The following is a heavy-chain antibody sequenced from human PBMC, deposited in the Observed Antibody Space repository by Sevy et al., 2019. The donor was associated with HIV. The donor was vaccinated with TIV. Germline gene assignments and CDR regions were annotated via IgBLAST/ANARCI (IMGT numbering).Heavy chain of an antibody. J-gene: IGHJ4*02. CDR2: INPNSGDT. CDR3: ARVRLRGYDTFAGYHKSLDVYFFDN. D-gene: IGHD5-12*01. CDR1: GFSFTGYY. V-gene: IGHV1-2*02. Sequence: ASVKVSCKASGFSFTGYYMHWVRQAPGQGFEWMGRINPNSGDTNYSQKFQGRVTMTSDTSISTAYMDLSRLRSDDTAVYYCARVRLRGYDTFAGYHKSLDVYFFDNWGQGTLVTVS.